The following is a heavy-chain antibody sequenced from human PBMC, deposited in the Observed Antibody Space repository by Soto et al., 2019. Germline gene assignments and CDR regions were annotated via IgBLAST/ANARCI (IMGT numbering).Heavy chain of an antibody. CDR2: IIPIFGTA. D-gene: IGHD2-2*01. V-gene: IGHV1-69*06. J-gene: IGHJ6*04. Sequence: QVQLVQSGAEVKKPGSSVKVSCKASGGTFSSYAISWVRQAPRQGLEWMGGIIPIFGTANYAQKFQGRVTIPADKSTGTAYMGLGSRGSKDTALYYFARAGSSTSCHPTVYSYYYYVRDVWGKGPRSPSPQ. CDR1: GGTFSSYA. CDR3: ARAGSSTSCHPTVYSYYYYVRDV.